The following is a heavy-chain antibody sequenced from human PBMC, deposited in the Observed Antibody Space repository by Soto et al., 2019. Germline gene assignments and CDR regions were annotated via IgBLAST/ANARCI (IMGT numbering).Heavy chain of an antibody. J-gene: IGHJ4*02. Sequence: QITLKESGPTLVKPTQTLTLTCTFSGFSLSTSGVGVGWIRQPPGKALEWLALIYWDDDKRYSPSLKSRLTITKDISKNQVVLTMTTMDPVDTATYCCAQGFGYYGLFDYWGQGTLVTVSS. CDR2: IYWDDDK. V-gene: IGHV2-5*02. D-gene: IGHD3-22*01. CDR1: GFSLSTSGVG. CDR3: AQGFGYYGLFDY.